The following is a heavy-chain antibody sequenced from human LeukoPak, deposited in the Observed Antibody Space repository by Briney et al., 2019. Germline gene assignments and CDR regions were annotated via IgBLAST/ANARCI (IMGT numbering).Heavy chain of an antibody. J-gene: IGHJ4*02. CDR1: GGSISNYY. Sequence: SETLSLTCSVSGGSISNYYWSWIRQPTGKGLEWIGYLYYSGDTNYNPSLKSRVTISVDTSKNQFSLSLSSVTAADTAVYYCASSHPLGSNNDYYTPFDYWGQGTLVTVSS. CDR3: ASSHPLGSNNDYYTPFDY. V-gene: IGHV4-59*01. D-gene: IGHD3-3*01. CDR2: LYYSGDT.